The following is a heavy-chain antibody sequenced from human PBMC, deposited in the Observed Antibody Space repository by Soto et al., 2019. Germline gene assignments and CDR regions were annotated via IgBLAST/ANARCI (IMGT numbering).Heavy chain of an antibody. CDR3: ARDDPTRSGLRTYGMDV. D-gene: IGHD3-16*01. CDR2: ISSSSSTI. CDR1: GFTFSSYS. V-gene: IGHV3-48*02. Sequence: SLRLSCAASGFTFSSYSKNWVRQAPGKGLEWVSYISSSSSTIYYADSVKGRFTISRDNAKNSLYLQMNSLRDEDTAVYYCARDDPTRSGLRTYGMDVWGQGTTVTVSS. J-gene: IGHJ6*02.